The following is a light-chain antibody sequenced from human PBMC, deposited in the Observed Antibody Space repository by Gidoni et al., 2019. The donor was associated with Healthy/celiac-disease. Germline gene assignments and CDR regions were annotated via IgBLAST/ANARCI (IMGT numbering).Light chain of an antibody. CDR1: QSVSSY. J-gene: IGKJ5*01. CDR3: QQRSNFIT. V-gene: IGKV3-11*01. CDR2: DAS. Sequence: EIVLTQSPATLSLSPGERATLSCRARQSVSSYLAWYQQKPGQAPRLLTYDASNRSTGIPARFSGSGSGTDFTLTISSLEPEDFAVYYCQQRSNFITFGQGTRLEIK.